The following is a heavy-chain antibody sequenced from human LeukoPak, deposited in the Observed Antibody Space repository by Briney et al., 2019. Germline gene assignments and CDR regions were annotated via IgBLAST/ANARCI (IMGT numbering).Heavy chain of an antibody. Sequence: GGSLRLSCAASGFSFRNYGMHWVRQAPGKGLEWVAFIRFDGTEEFYADSVKGRFTISRDNSKNTLYLQMNSLRAEDTAVYYCARGHGAGIQLWLVYYYYMDVWGKGTTVTVSS. D-gene: IGHD5-18*01. V-gene: IGHV3-30*02. CDR2: IRFDGTEE. J-gene: IGHJ6*03. CDR3: ARGHGAGIQLWLVYYYYMDV. CDR1: GFSFRNYG.